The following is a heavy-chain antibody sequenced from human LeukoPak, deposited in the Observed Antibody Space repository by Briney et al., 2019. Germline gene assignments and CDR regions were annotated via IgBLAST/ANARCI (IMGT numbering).Heavy chain of an antibody. CDR3: ARAPMLRGLHGMDV. CDR2: IIPIFGTA. J-gene: IGHJ6*02. CDR1: GYTFTGYY. D-gene: IGHD3-10*01. V-gene: IGHV1-69*13. Sequence: ASVKVSCKASGYTFTGYYMHWVRQAPGQGLEWMGGIIPIFGTANYAQKFQGRVTITADESTSTAYMELSSLRSEDTAVYYCARAPMLRGLHGMDVWGQGTTVTVSS.